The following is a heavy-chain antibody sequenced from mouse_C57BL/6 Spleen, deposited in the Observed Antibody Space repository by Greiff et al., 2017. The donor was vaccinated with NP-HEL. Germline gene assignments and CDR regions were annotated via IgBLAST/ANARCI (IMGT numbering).Heavy chain of an antibody. CDR1: GFNIKDYY. CDR3: ARSSPFAY. Sequence: EVQLQQSGAELVKPGASVKLSCTASGFNIKDYYMHWVKQRTEQGLEWIGRIDPEDGETKYAPKFPGKATITADTSSNTAYLQLSSLTSEDTAVYYCARSSPFAYWGQGTLVTVSA. V-gene: IGHV14-2*01. CDR2: IDPEDGET. J-gene: IGHJ3*01. D-gene: IGHD1-1*01.